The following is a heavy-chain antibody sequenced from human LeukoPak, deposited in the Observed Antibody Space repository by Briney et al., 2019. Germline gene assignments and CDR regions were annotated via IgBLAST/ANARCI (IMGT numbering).Heavy chain of an antibody. CDR3: ARWGRYSYGPTKFDY. D-gene: IGHD5-18*01. V-gene: IGHV3-7*01. J-gene: IGHJ4*02. Sequence: GGSLRLSSAASGFIFSSYWMSWVRQAPGKGLEWVANIKQDGSEKYYVDSVKGRFTISRDNAKNSLYLQMNSLRAEDTAVYYCARWGRYSYGPTKFDYWGQGTLVTVSS. CDR2: IKQDGSEK. CDR1: GFIFSSYW.